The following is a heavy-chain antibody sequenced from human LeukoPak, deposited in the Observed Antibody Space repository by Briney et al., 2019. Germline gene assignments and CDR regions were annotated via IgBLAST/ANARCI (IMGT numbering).Heavy chain of an antibody. CDR1: EFSVGSNY. V-gene: IGHV3-21*01. Sequence: GGSLRLSCAASEFSVGSNYMTWVRQAPGKGLEWVSSISSSSSYIYYADSVKGRFTISRDNAKNSLYLQMNSLRAEDTAVYYCARSTSRYYYYMDVWGKGTTVTVSS. CDR2: ISSSSSYI. CDR3: ARSTSRYYYYMDV. D-gene: IGHD6-6*01. J-gene: IGHJ6*03.